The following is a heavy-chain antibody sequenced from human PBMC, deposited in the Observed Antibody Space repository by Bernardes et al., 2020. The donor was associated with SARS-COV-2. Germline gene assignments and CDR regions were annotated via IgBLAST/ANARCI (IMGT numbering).Heavy chain of an antibody. CDR2: MNPNSGNT. CDR1: GYTFSSYD. CDR3: ARGRGNSSGWYYYGLDV. J-gene: IGHJ6*02. V-gene: IGHV1-8*02. D-gene: IGHD6-19*01. Sequence: ASVKVSCKASGYTFSSYDINWVRQATGQGLEWMGWMNPNSGNTGYAQKFQGRVTMTRNTSISTAYMELSSLRSDDTAVYYCARGRGNSSGWYYYGLDVWGQGITVTASS.